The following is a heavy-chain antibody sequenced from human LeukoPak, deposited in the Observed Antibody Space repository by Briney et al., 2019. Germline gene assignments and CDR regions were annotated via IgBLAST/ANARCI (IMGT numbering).Heavy chain of an antibody. V-gene: IGHV1-18*01. J-gene: IGHJ4*02. CDR1: GYTFTSYG. CDR3: ARESVLLWFGESDGLDY. CDR2: ISAYNGNT. D-gene: IGHD3-10*01. Sequence: ASVKVSCKASGYTFTSYGISWLRQAPGQGLEWMGWISAYNGNTNYAQKLQGRVTMTTDTSTSTAYMELRSLRSDDTAVYYCARESVLLWFGESDGLDYWGQGTLVTVSS.